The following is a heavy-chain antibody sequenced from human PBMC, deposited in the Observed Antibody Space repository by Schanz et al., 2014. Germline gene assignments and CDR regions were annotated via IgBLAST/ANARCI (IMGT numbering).Heavy chain of an antibody. Sequence: EVQLLESGGGLAQPGGSLRLSCAASGFTLSNSDMHWVRQGTGKGLEWVSTIGYLGDTYYPDSVKCRFSIYRDNAKNSLYLQLNSLRDEDTAVYYCARGIDVSDCGSGSPPKGGANDYWGQGTLVTVSS. J-gene: IGHJ4*02. CDR1: GFTLSNSD. D-gene: IGHD3-3*01. CDR2: IGYLGDT. V-gene: IGHV3-13*01. CDR3: ARGIDVSDCGSGSPPKGGANDY.